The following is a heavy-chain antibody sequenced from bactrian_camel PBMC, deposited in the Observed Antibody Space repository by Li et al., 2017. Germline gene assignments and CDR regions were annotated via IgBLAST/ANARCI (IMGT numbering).Heavy chain of an antibody. CDR2: IWSSGGSP. J-gene: IGHJ4*01. Sequence: HVQLVESGGDSVQAGGSLTLSCLASGYTATAYCMGWFRQAPGKEREGVARIWSSGGSPYYTDSVMGRFTISKDNVKNTLYMQTNSLKPEDTAMYYCAAKGTWCGNWYGHNYWGQGTQVTVS. CDR1: GYTATAYC. D-gene: IGHD6*01. CDR3: AAKGTWCGNWYGHNY. V-gene: IGHV3S63*01.